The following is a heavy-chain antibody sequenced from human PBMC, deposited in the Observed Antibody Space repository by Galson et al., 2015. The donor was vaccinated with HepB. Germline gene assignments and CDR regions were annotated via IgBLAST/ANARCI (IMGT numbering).Heavy chain of an antibody. Sequence: VKVSCKVSGYDFTDNSLHWVQQAPGKGLVWMGLVDPENDETTYAEKFQGRVTITADRSTDTAYMELSGLRPEDTALYYCVTYTYGWQSSDYWGQGTLVTVFS. V-gene: IGHV1-69-2*01. CDR3: VTYTYGWQSSDY. CDR2: VDPENDET. J-gene: IGHJ4*02. CDR1: GYDFTDNS. D-gene: IGHD6-19*01.